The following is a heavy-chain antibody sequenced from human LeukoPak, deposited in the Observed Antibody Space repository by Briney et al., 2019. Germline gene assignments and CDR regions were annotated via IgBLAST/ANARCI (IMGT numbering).Heavy chain of an antibody. D-gene: IGHD3-22*01. CDR1: GGTFSNHA. Sequence: SVKVSCKASGGTFSNHAISWVRQAPGQGLEWMGGIIPIFGTPNYAQKFQGRVTITADESTSTAYMELSSLRSEDTAVYYCARPITYYYDSSGYYYPGFDYWGQGTLVTVSS. CDR3: ARPITYYYDSSGYYYPGFDY. CDR2: IIPIFGTP. V-gene: IGHV1-69*13. J-gene: IGHJ4*02.